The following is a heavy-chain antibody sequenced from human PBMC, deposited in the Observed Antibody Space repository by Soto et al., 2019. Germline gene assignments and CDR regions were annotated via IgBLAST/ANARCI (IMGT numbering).Heavy chain of an antibody. D-gene: IGHD3-3*01. J-gene: IGHJ4*02. Sequence: PGGSLRLSCAASGFTFRSYAMHWVRQAPGKGLEWVAVISYDGSNKYYADSVKGRFTISRDNSKNTLYLQMNSLRAEDTAVYYCARNQTIFGVVIERSYYFDYWGQGP. CDR3: ARNQTIFGVVIERSYYFDY. CDR2: ISYDGSNK. CDR1: GFTFRSYA. V-gene: IGHV3-30-3*01.